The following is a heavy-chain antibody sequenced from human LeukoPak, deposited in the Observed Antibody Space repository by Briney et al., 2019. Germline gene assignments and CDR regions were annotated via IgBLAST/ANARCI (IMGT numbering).Heavy chain of an antibody. D-gene: IGHD5-12*01. J-gene: IGHJ4*02. Sequence: SVKVSCKASGGTFSSYAISWVRQAPGQGLEWMGRIIPIFGTANYAQKFQGRVTITTDESTSTAYMELSSLRSEDTAVYYCAREARERGYSGYDDYWGQGTLVTVPS. V-gene: IGHV1-69*05. CDR1: GGTFSSYA. CDR3: AREARERGYSGYDDY. CDR2: IIPIFGTA.